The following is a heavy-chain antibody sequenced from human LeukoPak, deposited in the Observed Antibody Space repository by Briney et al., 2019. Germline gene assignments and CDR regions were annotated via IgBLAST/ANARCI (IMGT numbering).Heavy chain of an antibody. CDR2: ISSSSSTI. CDR1: GFTFSSYS. V-gene: IGHV3-48*02. CDR3: ARETMVRGVNPPYHFDY. J-gene: IGHJ4*02. Sequence: GGSLRLSCAASGFTFSSYSMNWVRQAPGKGLECVSYISSSSSTIYYADSVKGRFTISRDNAKNSLYLQMTTLRDEDTAVYYCARETMVRGVNPPYHFDYWGQGTLVTVSS. D-gene: IGHD3-10*01.